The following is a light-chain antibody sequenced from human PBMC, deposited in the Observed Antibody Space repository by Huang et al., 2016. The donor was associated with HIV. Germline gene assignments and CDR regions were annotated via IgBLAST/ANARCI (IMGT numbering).Light chain of an antibody. J-gene: IGKJ1*01. V-gene: IGKV1-39*01. CDR3: QQSYSTTWT. CDR1: QSISNY. CDR2: AAS. Sequence: DIRMTQSPSSLSASIGDRITITCLASQSISNYLNWYQHKPGKGPNLLIYAASSLQSGVPSRFSGSGSGTAFTLTISSLQPEDFATYYCQQSYSTTWTFGQGTKVEI.